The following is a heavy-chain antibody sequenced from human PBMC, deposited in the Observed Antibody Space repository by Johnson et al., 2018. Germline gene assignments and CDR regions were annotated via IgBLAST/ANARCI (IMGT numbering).Heavy chain of an antibody. Sequence: VQLVESGGGLVQXGGSLRLXCAASGFTFSTYSMNWVRQAPGKGLEWVSYISSSSSTIYYADSVKGRFTISRDNAKNALYLQMNSLRDEDTAVYYCARDGSLSGGGGIVVVPAAAGYGMDVWGQGTTVTVSS. J-gene: IGHJ6*02. V-gene: IGHV3-48*02. CDR1: GFTFSTYS. CDR3: ARDGSLSGGGGIVVVPAAAGYGMDV. D-gene: IGHD2-2*01. CDR2: ISSSSSTI.